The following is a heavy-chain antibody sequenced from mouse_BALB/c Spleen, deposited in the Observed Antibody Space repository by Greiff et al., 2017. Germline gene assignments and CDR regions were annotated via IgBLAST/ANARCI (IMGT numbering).Heavy chain of an antibody. J-gene: IGHJ4*01. CDR3: ARDGYSAMDY. Sequence: EVQLVESGGGLVKPGGSLKLSCAASGFTFSDYYMYWVRQTPEKRLEWVATISDGGSYTYYPDSVKGRFTISRDNAKNNLYLQMSSLKSEDTAMYYCARDGYSAMDYWGQGTSVTVSS. V-gene: IGHV5-4*02. CDR1: GFTFSDYY. CDR2: ISDGGSYT.